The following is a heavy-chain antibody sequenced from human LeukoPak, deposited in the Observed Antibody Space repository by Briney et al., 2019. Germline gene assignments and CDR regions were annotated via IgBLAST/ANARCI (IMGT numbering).Heavy chain of an antibody. V-gene: IGHV3-21*01. D-gene: IGHD3-9*01. CDR1: GFTFSSYS. CDR2: ISSISSYI. CDR3: ARDTRRARYYDILTGTESGDAFDI. J-gene: IGHJ3*02. Sequence: PGGSLRLSCAASGFTFSSYSMNWVRQAPGKGLEWVSSISSISSYIYYADSVKGRFTISRDNAKNSLYLQMNSLRAEDTAVYYCARDTRRARYYDILTGTESGDAFDIWGQGTMVTVSS.